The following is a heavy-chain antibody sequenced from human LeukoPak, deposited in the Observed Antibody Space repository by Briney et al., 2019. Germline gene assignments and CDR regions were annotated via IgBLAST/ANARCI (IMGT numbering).Heavy chain of an antibody. Sequence: SETLSLTCTVSGGSISSYYWSWIRQPPGKGLEWIGYIYYSGSTNYNPSLKSRVTISVDASKNQFSLKLSSVTAADTAVYYCARQPRYGSSWYDDAFDIWGQGTMVTVSS. V-gene: IGHV4-59*08. CDR3: ARQPRYGSSWYDDAFDI. CDR1: GGSISSYY. D-gene: IGHD6-13*01. J-gene: IGHJ3*02. CDR2: IYYSGST.